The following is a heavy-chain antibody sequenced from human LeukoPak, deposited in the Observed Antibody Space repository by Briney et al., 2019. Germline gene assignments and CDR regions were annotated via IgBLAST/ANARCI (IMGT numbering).Heavy chain of an antibody. CDR3: ARDRVLLWFGELSGAFDI. J-gene: IGHJ3*02. D-gene: IGHD3-10*01. Sequence: SETLSLTCAVHGGSFSGYYWSWIRQPPGKGLEWIGEIKHSGSTNYNPSLKSRVTISVDTSKNQFSLKLSSVTAADTAVYYCARDRVLLWFGELSGAFDIWGQGTMVTVSS. V-gene: IGHV4-34*01. CDR2: IKHSGST. CDR1: GGSFSGYY.